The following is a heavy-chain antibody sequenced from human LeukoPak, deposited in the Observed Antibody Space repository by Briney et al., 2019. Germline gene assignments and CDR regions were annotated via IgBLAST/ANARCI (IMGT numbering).Heavy chain of an antibody. CDR3: AKDLALLTYYYGSGSYSDAFDI. Sequence: GGSLRLSCAASGFTVSSNYMSWVRQAPGKGLEWVSVICSGGSTFYADSVKGRFTISRDNSKNTLYLQMDSLRAEDTAVYYCAKDLALLTYYYGSGSYSDAFDIWGQGTMVTVSS. J-gene: IGHJ3*02. V-gene: IGHV3-53*01. CDR2: ICSGGST. CDR1: GFTVSSNY. D-gene: IGHD3-10*01.